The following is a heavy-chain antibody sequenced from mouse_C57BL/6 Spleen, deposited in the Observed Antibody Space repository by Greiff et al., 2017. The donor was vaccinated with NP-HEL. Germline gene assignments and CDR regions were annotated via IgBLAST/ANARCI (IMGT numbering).Heavy chain of an antibody. D-gene: IGHD2-3*01. Sequence: EVKLQESGGGLVKPGGSLKLSCAASGFTFSDYGMHWVRQAPGKGLEWVAYISSGSSTIYYADTVKGRFTISRDNAKNTLFLQMTSLRSEDTAMYYCARPGYYDYFDYWGQGTTLTVSS. V-gene: IGHV5-17*01. CDR1: GFTFSDYG. CDR2: ISSGSSTI. CDR3: ARPGYYDYFDY. J-gene: IGHJ2*01.